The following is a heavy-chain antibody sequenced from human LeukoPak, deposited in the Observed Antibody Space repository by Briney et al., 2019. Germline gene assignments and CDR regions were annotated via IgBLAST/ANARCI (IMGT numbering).Heavy chain of an antibody. CDR3: ASHWGGY. J-gene: IGHJ4*02. CDR2: ISDSGGST. V-gene: IGHV3-23*01. CDR1: GGSISSGGYY. Sequence: ETLSLTCTVSGGSISSGGYYWSWVRQGPGKGLEWVSGISDSGGSTYYADSVKGRFTISRDNFKNTLYLQMNTLRAEDTAVYYCASHWGGYWGQGTLVTVSS. D-gene: IGHD3-16*01.